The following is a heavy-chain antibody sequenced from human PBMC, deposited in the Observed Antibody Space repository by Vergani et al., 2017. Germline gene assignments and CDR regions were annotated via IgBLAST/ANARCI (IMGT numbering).Heavy chain of an antibody. CDR2: IYTSGST. CDR1: GGSISSYY. V-gene: IGHV4-4*07. Sequence: QVQLQESGPGLVKPSETLSLTCTVSGGSISSYYWSWIRQPAGKGLEWIGRIYTSGSTNYNPSLKSRVTMSVDTSKNQFSLKLSSVTAADTAVYYCARDEYCCGGSCQAYSDYYYYMDVWGKGTTVTVSS. J-gene: IGHJ6*03. CDR3: ARDEYCCGGSCQAYSDYYYYMDV. D-gene: IGHD2-15*01.